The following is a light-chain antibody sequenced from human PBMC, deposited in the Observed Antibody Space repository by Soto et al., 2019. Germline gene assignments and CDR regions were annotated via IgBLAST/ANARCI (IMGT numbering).Light chain of an antibody. CDR3: QQYGSSGT. Sequence: EFVLTQSPGTLSLSPGERATLSCRASQTVRNNYLAWYQQKPGQAPRLLIYGASNRATGIPDRSSGSGSGTDFTLTISRLEPEDFAVYYCQQYGSSGTFGQGTKVDIK. V-gene: IGKV3-20*01. CDR2: GAS. CDR1: QTVRNNY. J-gene: IGKJ1*01.